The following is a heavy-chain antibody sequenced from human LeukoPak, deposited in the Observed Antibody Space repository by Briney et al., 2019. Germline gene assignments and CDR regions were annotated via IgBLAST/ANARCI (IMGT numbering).Heavy chain of an antibody. CDR2: INEDGSQT. CDR3: ARNRGWQTFDF. J-gene: IGHJ4*02. V-gene: IGHV3-7*01. Sequence: GGSLRLSCAASGFTFINYWMDWVRQAPGKGLEWVANINEDGSQTNYVDSVKGRFTISRDNAKNSLYLQTTSLGAEDTALYYCARNRGWQTFDFWGQGTLVTVSS. CDR1: GFTFINYW.